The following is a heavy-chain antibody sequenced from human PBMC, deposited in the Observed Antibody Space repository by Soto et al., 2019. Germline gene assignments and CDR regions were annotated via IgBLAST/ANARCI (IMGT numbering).Heavy chain of an antibody. Sequence: QVQMVESGGGLVQPGRSLRLTCTASGFNFNRFAIHWVRQAPGKGLEWVAVISYDGNNEYVAVPLRDRFAIYRDNSQNTVCLQIDDVRGENTGRYYCVRDPSTPYFRGPEDHWGQGSLVIVSS. CDR2: ISYDGNNE. CDR1: GFNFNRFA. D-gene: IGHD2-21*01. J-gene: IGHJ4*02. V-gene: IGHV3-30*09. CDR3: VRDPSTPYFRGPEDH.